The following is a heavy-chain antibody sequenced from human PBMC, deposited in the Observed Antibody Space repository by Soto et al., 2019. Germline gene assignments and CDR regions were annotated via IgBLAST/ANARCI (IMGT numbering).Heavy chain of an antibody. Sequence: SSETLSLTCTVSGGSISSYYWSWIRQPPGKGLEWIGYIYYSGSTNYNPSLKSRVTISVDTSKNQFSLKLSSVTAADTAVYYCARRYVYSFDYWGQGTLVTVSS. CDR3: ARRYVYSFDY. J-gene: IGHJ4*02. V-gene: IGHV4-59*08. D-gene: IGHD1-1*01. CDR2: IYYSGST. CDR1: GGSISSYY.